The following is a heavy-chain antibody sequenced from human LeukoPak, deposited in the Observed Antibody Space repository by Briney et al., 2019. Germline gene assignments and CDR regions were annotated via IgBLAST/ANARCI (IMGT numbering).Heavy chain of an antibody. CDR2: IYPGDSGT. CDR3: ARVFSYYYYYMDV. V-gene: IGHV5-51*01. J-gene: IGHJ6*03. CDR1: GYSFTSYW. Sequence: GESLKISCKGSGYSFTSYWIGWMRQMPGKGLEWMGIIYPGDSGTRYSPSFQGKVTISADKSISTAYLQWSSLKASDNAMYYCARVFSYYYYYMDVWGKGTPVTVSS.